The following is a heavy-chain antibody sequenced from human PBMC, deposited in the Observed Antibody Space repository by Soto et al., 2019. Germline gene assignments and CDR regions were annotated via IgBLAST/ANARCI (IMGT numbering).Heavy chain of an antibody. Sequence: SVKVSCKASGGPFSSYAISWVRQAPGQGLEWMGGIIPIFGTANYAQKFQGRVTITADESTSTAYMELSSLRSEDTAVYYRARGGANYDFWSGYQIYYYYGMDVWG. V-gene: IGHV1-69*13. D-gene: IGHD3-3*01. CDR3: ARGGANYDFWSGYQIYYYYGMDV. CDR2: IIPIFGTA. J-gene: IGHJ6*02. CDR1: GGPFSSYA.